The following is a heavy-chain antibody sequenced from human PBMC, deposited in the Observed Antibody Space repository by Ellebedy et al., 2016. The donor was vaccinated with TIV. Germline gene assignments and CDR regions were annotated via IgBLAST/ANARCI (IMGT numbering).Heavy chain of an antibody. J-gene: IGHJ3*02. V-gene: IGHV1-58*01. CDR1: RFTFTSSA. CDR3: AASVCGGDCSNDAFDI. D-gene: IGHD2-21*02. CDR2: IVVGSGNT. Sequence: SVKVSXKASRFTFTSSAVQWVRQARGQRLEWIGWIVVGSGNTNYAQKFQERVTITRDMSTSTAYMELSSLRSEDTAVYYCAASVCGGDCSNDAFDIWGQGTMVTVSS.